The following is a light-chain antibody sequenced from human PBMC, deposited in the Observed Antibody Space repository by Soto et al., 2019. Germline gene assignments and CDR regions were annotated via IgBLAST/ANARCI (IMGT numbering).Light chain of an antibody. Sequence: DIKMTQSPSSLSASVGDRVTISCQASQDISNSLNWYQQKPGKAPELPIYDAYNLETGVPSRFSGSGSGTDFTLNIRTLHPEDIATDYCQHYYNLPPTFGPGTNVDIK. CDR2: DAY. CDR3: QHYYNLPPT. V-gene: IGKV1-33*01. CDR1: QDISNS. J-gene: IGKJ3*01.